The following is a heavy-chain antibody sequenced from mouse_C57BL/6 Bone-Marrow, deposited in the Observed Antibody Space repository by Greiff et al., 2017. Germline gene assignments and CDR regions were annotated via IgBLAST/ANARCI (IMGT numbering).Heavy chain of an antibody. V-gene: IGHV1-64*01. Sequence: QVQLQQPGAELVKPGASVKLSCKASGYTFTSYWMHWVKQRPGQGLEWIGMIHPNSGSTNYNEKFKSKATLTVDKSSSTAFMQLSSLTSEDSAVYYCARFITTVEGFAYWGQGTLVTVSA. CDR3: ARFITTVEGFAY. CDR1: GYTFTSYW. D-gene: IGHD1-1*01. CDR2: IHPNSGST. J-gene: IGHJ3*01.